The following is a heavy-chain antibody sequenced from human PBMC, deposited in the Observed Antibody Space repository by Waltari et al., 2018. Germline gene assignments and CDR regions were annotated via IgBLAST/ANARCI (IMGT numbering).Heavy chain of an antibody. CDR1: GDSMSSTYC. CDR2: VRGDGRT. D-gene: IGHD2-15*01. J-gene: IGHJ4*02. Sequence: QLQESGPGLVKPSGTPSLTCGVSGDSMSSTYCWSWVRQPPGKGREWLGQVRGDGRTNYNPSCASRVTVSLDTYNNQFSLMVTSATAADTAVYYCARDRGRGLYLDSWGPGTLVTVSP. CDR3: ARDRGRGLYLDS. V-gene: IGHV4-4*02.